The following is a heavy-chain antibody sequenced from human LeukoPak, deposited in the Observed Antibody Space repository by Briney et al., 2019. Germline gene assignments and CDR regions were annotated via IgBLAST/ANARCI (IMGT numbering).Heavy chain of an antibody. J-gene: IGHJ4*02. V-gene: IGHV1-8*01. CDR2: MNPNSCNT. CDR3: ARVRGFSGYDLFDQ. D-gene: IGHD5-12*01. Sequence: ASVKVSCKASGYTFTSYDINWVRQAAGQGPEWMGWMNPNSCNTGYAQKFQGRVTMTRDTSIDTAYMDLSSLTSEDTAVYYCARVRGFSGYDLFDQWGQGTLVTVSS. CDR1: GYTFTSYD.